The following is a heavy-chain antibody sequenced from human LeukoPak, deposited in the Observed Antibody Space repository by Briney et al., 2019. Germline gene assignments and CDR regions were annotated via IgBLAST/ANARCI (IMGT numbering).Heavy chain of an antibody. CDR2: MNPNSGNT. Sequence: ASVKVSFKASGYTFTSYDINWVRQATGQGLEWMGWMNPNSGNTGYAQKFQGRITMTRNTSISTAYMELSSLTSEDTAVYYCARGVTMIGSVYWGQGTLVTVSS. D-gene: IGHD3-22*01. CDR3: ARGVTMIGSVY. V-gene: IGHV1-8*01. J-gene: IGHJ4*02. CDR1: GYTFTSYD.